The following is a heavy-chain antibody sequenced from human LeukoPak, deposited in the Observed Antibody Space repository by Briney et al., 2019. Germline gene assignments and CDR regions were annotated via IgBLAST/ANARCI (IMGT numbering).Heavy chain of an antibody. J-gene: IGHJ5*02. D-gene: IGHD6-13*01. CDR2: MNPNSGNT. CDR3: ARRGSSWYNWFDP. Sequence: GASVKVSCKASGGTFSSYAISWVRQATGQGLEWMGWMNPNSGNTGYAQKFQGRVTMTRNTSISTAYMELSSLRSEDTAVYYCARRGSSWYNWFDPWGQGTLVTVSS. CDR1: GGTFSSYA. V-gene: IGHV1-8*02.